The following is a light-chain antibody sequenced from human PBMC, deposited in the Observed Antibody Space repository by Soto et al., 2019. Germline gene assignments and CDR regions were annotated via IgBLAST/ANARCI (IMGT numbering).Light chain of an antibody. CDR3: HQYAASPLT. V-gene: IGKV3-20*01. J-gene: IGKJ4*01. CDR1: QSVGRNF. Sequence: EIVLTQSPGTPSLSPGESTTLSCRASQSVGRNFLAWYQQKPGRAPRLLIHGASYSVTGVPDRFSGSGSETDFTLTISRLEPEDFAVYYCHQYAASPLTFGGGTKVEIK. CDR2: GAS.